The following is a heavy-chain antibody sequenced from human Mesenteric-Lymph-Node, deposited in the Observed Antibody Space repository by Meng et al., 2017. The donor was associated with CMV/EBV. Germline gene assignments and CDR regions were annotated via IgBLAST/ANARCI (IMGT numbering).Heavy chain of an antibody. CDR2: IHHSGST. V-gene: IGHV4-34*01. J-gene: IGHJ4*02. D-gene: IGHD5-24*01. CDR3: ARVRGRWLKLRYGYYFDY. CDR1: GSFSDYY. Sequence: GSFSDYYWAWIRQPPGKGLEWIGEIHHSGSTNYNPSLKSRVTISVDTSKKQLSLKVTSVTAADTAVYYCARVRGRWLKLRYGYYFDYWGQGTLVTVSS.